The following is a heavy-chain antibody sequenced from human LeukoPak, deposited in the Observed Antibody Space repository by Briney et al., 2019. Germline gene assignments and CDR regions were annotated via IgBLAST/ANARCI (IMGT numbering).Heavy chain of an antibody. Sequence: GGSLRLSCAASGFTFSSYSMNWVRQAPGKGLEWVTSISSSSSYIYYADSVKGRFPISRDNAKNSLYLQMNSLRAEDTAVYYCAGDATYYDYRWGSYRPGIFYHWGQGTLVTVSS. J-gene: IGHJ4*02. CDR3: AGDATYYDYRWGSYRPGIFYH. D-gene: IGHD3-16*02. CDR1: GFTFSSYS. V-gene: IGHV3-21*01. CDR2: ISSSSSYI.